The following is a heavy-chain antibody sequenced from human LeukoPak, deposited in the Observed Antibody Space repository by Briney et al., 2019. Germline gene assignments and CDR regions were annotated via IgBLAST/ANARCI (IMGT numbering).Heavy chain of an antibody. CDR3: AKGWRSLANWFDP. CDR2: IYTSGST. CDR1: GGPISSGNYY. J-gene: IGHJ5*02. V-gene: IGHV4-61*02. Sequence: SETLSLTCTVSGGPISSGNYYWTWIRQPAGKGLEWIGRIYTSGSTNYNPSLKSRVSISINTSKNQFSLKLSSVTAADTAVYYCAKGWRSLANWFDPWGQGTLVTVSS. D-gene: IGHD2-15*01.